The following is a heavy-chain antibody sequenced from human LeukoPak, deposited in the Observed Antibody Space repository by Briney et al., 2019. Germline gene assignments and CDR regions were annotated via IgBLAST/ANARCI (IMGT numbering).Heavy chain of an antibody. V-gene: IGHV3-30-3*01. CDR3: AMTPGTGYGMDV. Sequence: GGSPRLSCAASGFTFSGYPIHWVRQAPGKGLEWVAVISYDGSNKYYADFVKGRFTISRDNSKNTLYLQMNSLRAEDTAVYYCAMTPGTGYGMDVWGQGTTVTVSS. CDR2: ISYDGSNK. D-gene: IGHD6-13*01. J-gene: IGHJ6*02. CDR1: GFTFSGYP.